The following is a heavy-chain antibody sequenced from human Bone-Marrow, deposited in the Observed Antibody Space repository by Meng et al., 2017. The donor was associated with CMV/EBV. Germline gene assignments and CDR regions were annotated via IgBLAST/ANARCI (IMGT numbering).Heavy chain of an antibody. CDR1: GFTFSTYS. V-gene: IGHV3-21*01. D-gene: IGHD3-16*01. CDR3: ARDGGVLRCPNCVDP. CDR2: ISSSSSYI. Sequence: GESLKISCAASGFTFSTYSMKWVRQAPGKGLEWVASISSSSSYIHYADSVKGRFTISRDNAKNSLYLQMNSLRGEDTAVYYCARDGGVLRCPNCVDPWGQGTLVTVSS. J-gene: IGHJ5*02.